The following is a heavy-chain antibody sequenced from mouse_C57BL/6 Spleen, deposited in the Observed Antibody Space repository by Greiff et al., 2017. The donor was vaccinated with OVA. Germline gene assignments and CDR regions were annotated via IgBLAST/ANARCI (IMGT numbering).Heavy chain of an antibody. Sequence: QVQLQQPGAELVKPGASVKMSCKASGYTFTSYWITWVKQRPGQGLEWIGDIYPGSGSTNYNEKFQSKATLTVDTSSSTAYMQLSSLTSEDSAVYYCARSFSYYYGSSYDAMDYWGQGTSVTVSS. CDR1: GYTFTSYW. CDR3: ARSFSYYYGSSYDAMDY. V-gene: IGHV1-55*01. D-gene: IGHD1-1*01. CDR2: IYPGSGST. J-gene: IGHJ4*01.